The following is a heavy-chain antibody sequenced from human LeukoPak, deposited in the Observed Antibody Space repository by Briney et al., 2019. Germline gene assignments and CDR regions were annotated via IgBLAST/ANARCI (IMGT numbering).Heavy chain of an antibody. D-gene: IGHD1-20*01. CDR1: GYTFTGYY. CDR2: INPKSGGT. J-gene: IGHJ4*02. V-gene: IGHV1-2*06. CDR3: ARYLTSIDS. Sequence: ASVKVSCKPSGYTFTGYYIHWVRQAPGQGPEWMGRINPKSGGTNYAQKFQGRVTMTRDTSITTAYMELSGLRLDDTAVYYCARYLTSIDSWGQGTLVTVSS.